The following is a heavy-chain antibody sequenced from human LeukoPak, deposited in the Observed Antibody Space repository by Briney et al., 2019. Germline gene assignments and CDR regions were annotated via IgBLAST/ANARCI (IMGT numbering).Heavy chain of an antibody. Sequence: LRLSCAASGFTFSTYAMSWIRQPPGKALEWLALIDWDDDKYYSTSLKTRLTISKDTFKNQVVLTMTNMDPVDTATYYCARISAYGDYYFDYWGQGTLVTVSS. CDR1: GFTFSTYAM. CDR2: IDWDDDK. D-gene: IGHD4-17*01. V-gene: IGHV2-70*01. CDR3: ARISAYGDYYFDY. J-gene: IGHJ4*02.